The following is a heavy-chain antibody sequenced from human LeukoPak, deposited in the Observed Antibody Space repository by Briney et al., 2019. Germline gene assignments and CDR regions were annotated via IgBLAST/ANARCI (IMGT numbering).Heavy chain of an antibody. CDR1: GGSIGSYF. CDR2: IYSSGGT. V-gene: IGHV4-59*08. J-gene: IGHJ4*02. Sequence: SETLSLTCTVSGGSIGSYFWSWIRQPPGKGLEWVGYIYSSGGTNYNPSLKSRVTISADTSRNQFSLNLRSVTAADTAVYYCARGVLRYFDYWGQGTLVTVSS. D-gene: IGHD3-9*01. CDR3: ARGVLRYFDY.